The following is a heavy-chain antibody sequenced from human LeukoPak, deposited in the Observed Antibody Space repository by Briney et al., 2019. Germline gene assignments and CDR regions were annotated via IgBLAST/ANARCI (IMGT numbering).Heavy chain of an antibody. D-gene: IGHD2-2*01. J-gene: IGHJ4*02. CDR3: ARHLGVVVPAAHFDY. CDR1: GGSISSYY. Sequence: PSETLSLTCTVSGGSISSYYWGWIRQPPGKGLEWIGSIYYSGSTYYNPSLKSRVTISVDTSKNQFSLKLSSVTAADTAVYYCARHLGVVVPAAHFDYWGQGTLVTVSS. CDR2: IYYSGST. V-gene: IGHV4-39*01.